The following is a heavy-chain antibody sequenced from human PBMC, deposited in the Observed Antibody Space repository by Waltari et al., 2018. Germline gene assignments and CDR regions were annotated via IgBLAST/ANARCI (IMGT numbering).Heavy chain of an antibody. V-gene: IGHV4-39*07. CDR1: GGSISSSSYY. J-gene: IGHJ3*02. Sequence: QLQLQESGPGLVKPSETLSLTCTVSGGSISSSSYYWGWLRQPPGKGLEWIGSIYYSGSTYYNPSLKSRVTISVDTSKNQFSLKLSSVTAADTAVYYCAREELGYCTGGVCFDAFDIWGQGTMVTVSS. CDR3: AREELGYCTGGVCFDAFDI. CDR2: IYYSGST. D-gene: IGHD2-8*02.